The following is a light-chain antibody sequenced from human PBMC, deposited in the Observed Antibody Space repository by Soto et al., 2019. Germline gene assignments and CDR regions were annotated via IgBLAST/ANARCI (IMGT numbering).Light chain of an antibody. V-gene: IGLV2-14*01. CDR3: SSYTYSSTPYV. CDR2: EVS. J-gene: IGLJ1*01. CDR1: SSDVGGYNY. Sequence: QSALTQPASVSGSPGQSITISCTGTSSDVGGYNYVSWYQQHPGKAPKLMIYEVSNRPSGVSNRFSGSKSGNTASLTISGLQAKDEADYYCSSYTYSSTPYVFGTGTKLTVL.